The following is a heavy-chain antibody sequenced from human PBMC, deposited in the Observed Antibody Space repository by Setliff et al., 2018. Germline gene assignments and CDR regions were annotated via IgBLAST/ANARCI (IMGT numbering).Heavy chain of an antibody. V-gene: IGHV1-2*02. CDR2: INPNRDDT. CDR3: ARGGSAFFYQN. J-gene: IGHJ4*02. Sequence: GASVKVSCKASGYTFTDSFIHWVRQAPGQGFEWLGWINPNRDDTKYAQKFQHRILMAKDTSLNTVYVELSSLRSDDTATYYCARGGSAFFYQNWGQGSLVTVSS. D-gene: IGHD1-26*01. CDR1: GYTFTDSF.